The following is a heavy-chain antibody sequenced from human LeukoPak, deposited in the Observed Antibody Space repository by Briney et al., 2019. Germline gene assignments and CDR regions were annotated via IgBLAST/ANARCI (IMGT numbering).Heavy chain of an antibody. Sequence: SLSLTCTVSGGSISSSSYYWGWIRQPPGKGLEWVSYISTTGSSIYYADSVKGRFTISRDNVKNLLYLQMNSLRAEDTAVYYCARVQRGIAVALDYWGQGTLATVSS. D-gene: IGHD6-19*01. CDR1: GGSISSSSYY. V-gene: IGHV3-11*04. CDR3: ARVQRGIAVALDY. CDR2: ISTTGSSI. J-gene: IGHJ4*02.